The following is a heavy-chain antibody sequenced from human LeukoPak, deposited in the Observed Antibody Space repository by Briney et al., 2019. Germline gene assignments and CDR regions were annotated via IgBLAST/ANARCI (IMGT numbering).Heavy chain of an antibody. J-gene: IGHJ4*02. V-gene: IGHV4-59*12. CDR2: IYYSGST. Sequence: PSETLSLTCTVSGGSISSYYWSWIRQPPGKGLEWIGYIYYSGSTYYNPSLKSRVTISVDTSKNQFSLKLSSVTAADTAVYYCARKAGDDYGDYFGYWGQGTLVTVSS. D-gene: IGHD4-17*01. CDR1: GGSISSYY. CDR3: ARKAGDDYGDYFGY.